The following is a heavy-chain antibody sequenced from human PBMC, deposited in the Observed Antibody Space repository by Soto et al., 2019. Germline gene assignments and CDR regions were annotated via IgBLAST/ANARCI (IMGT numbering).Heavy chain of an antibody. V-gene: IGHV1-46*01. CDR2: INPSGGST. CDR3: ARDGTITLIGDY. Sequence: ASVKVSCKASGYTFTSYYMHWVRQAPGQGFEWMGIINPSGGSTSYAQKFQGRDTMTRDTSTSTVYMELSSLRSEDTAVYYCARDGTITLIGDYWGQGTLVTVSS. J-gene: IGHJ4*02. D-gene: IGHD3-22*01. CDR1: GYTFTSYY.